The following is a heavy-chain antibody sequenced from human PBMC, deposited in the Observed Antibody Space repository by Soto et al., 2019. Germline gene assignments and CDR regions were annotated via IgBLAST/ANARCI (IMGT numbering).Heavy chain of an antibody. Sequence: QVQLVQSGAEVKKPGASVKVSCKASGYTFTSYYMHWVRQAPGQGLEWMGIINPSGGSTSYAQKFQGRVTMTRDTSTSTVYMELSSLRSEDTAVYYCARVRAQAAAGITSYGMDVWGQGTTVTVSS. V-gene: IGHV1-46*01. J-gene: IGHJ6*02. CDR1: GYTFTSYY. D-gene: IGHD6-13*01. CDR3: ARVRAQAAAGITSYGMDV. CDR2: INPSGGST.